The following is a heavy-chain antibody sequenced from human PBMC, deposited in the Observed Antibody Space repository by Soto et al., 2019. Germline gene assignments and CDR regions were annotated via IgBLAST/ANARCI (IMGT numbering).Heavy chain of an antibody. D-gene: IGHD3-22*01. CDR1: GYSFTTYW. CDR2: IYPADSET. J-gene: IGHJ5*02. V-gene: IGHV5-51*01. CDR3: ARLARPSYLSDSSNYYTSWIDP. Sequence: GESLKISCKGFGYSFTTYWIGWVRQMPGIGLEWMGLIYPADSETRYSPSFQGQVTISADKSINTAYLQWSSLKASDTAMYYCARLARPSYLSDSSNYYTSWIDPWGQGTLVTVSS.